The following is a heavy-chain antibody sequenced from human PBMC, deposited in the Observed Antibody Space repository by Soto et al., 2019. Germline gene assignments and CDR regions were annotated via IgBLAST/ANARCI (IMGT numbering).Heavy chain of an antibody. V-gene: IGHV1-69*01. CDR3: AVSPTLMDV. CDR2: IIPIFGTA. J-gene: IGHJ6*02. Sequence: QVQLVQSGAAVKKPGSSVNVSCKASGGTFSSYAISWVRQAPGQGLEWMGGIIPIFGTANYAQKFQGRVTITADESTSTAYMELSSLISDDTAVYYCAVSPTLMDVWGQGTTVTVSS. CDR1: GGTFSSYA.